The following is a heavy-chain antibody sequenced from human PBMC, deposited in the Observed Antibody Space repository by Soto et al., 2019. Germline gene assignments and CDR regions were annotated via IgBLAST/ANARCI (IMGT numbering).Heavy chain of an antibody. J-gene: IGHJ5*02. CDR2: SYYSGVA. CDR3: ARDLRGRGSGRFDP. V-gene: IGHV4-31*01. D-gene: IGHD3-10*01. Sequence: QVHLQESGPGLVKPSQTLSLTCTVSGDSITSGGYYCTWIRQHPGKGLKWIGYSYYSGVAYYNPSLKSQVTISVDTSKNQFPLKLSSVTAADTAVYYCARDLRGRGSGRFDPWGQGTLVTVSS. CDR1: GDSITSGGYY.